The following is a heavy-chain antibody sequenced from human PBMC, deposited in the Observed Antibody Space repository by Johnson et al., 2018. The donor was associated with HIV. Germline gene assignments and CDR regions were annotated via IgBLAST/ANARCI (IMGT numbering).Heavy chain of an antibody. V-gene: IGHV3-30-3*01. Sequence: QVQLVESGGGVVQPGRSVRLSCAASGFTFSSYAMHWVRQAPGKGLEWVAVISYDGSNKYYADSVQGRFTISRDNSKNTLYLQMNSLRAEDTAVYYCARGPITIFGVVTTGDAFDIWGQGTMVTVSS. D-gene: IGHD3-3*01. J-gene: IGHJ3*02. CDR1: GFTFSSYA. CDR2: ISYDGSNK. CDR3: ARGPITIFGVVTTGDAFDI.